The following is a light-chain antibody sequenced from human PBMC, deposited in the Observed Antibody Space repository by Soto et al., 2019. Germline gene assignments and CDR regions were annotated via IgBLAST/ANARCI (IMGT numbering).Light chain of an antibody. J-gene: IGLJ1*01. Sequence: QSVLTQPPSVSGAPGQRVTISCTGSSCNIGAGYDVYWYQQLPGTAPKLLIYDSNNRPSGVPDRFSGAKSGNSASLAITGRQAEEEADYYCQSDDSSRSGSTVVGTGTKVTVL. V-gene: IGLV1-40*01. CDR3: QSDDSSRSGSTV. CDR1: SCNIGAGYD. CDR2: DSN.